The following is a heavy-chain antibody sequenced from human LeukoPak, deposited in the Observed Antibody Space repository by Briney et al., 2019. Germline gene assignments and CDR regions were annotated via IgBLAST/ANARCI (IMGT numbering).Heavy chain of an antibody. CDR3: AREANDSSGYYPKHDAFDI. CDR1: GYTFTRYY. J-gene: IGHJ3*02. D-gene: IGHD3-22*01. CDR2: INPNSGGT. Sequence: GASVKVSCQASGYTFTRYYMHWVRQAPGQGLEWMGWINPNSGGTNYAQKFQGRVTMTRDTSISTAYMELSRLRSDDTAVYYCAREANDSSGYYPKHDAFDIWGQGTMVTVSS. V-gene: IGHV1-2*02.